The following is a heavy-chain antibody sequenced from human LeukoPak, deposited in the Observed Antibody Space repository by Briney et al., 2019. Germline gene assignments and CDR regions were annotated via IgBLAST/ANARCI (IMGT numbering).Heavy chain of an antibody. Sequence: ASVEVSCKASGYTFTGYYMHWVRQAPGQGLEWMGWINPNSGGTNYAQKFQGWVTMTRDTSISTAYMELSRLRSDDTAVYYCARLSSGYYPDYWGQGTLATVSS. CDR2: INPNSGGT. J-gene: IGHJ4*02. V-gene: IGHV1-2*04. CDR3: ARLSSGYYPDY. D-gene: IGHD3-22*01. CDR1: GYTFTGYY.